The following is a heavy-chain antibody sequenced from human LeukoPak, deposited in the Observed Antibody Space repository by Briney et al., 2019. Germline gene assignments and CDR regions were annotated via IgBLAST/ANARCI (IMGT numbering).Heavy chain of an antibody. V-gene: IGHV4-30-4*01. Sequence: SQTLSLTCTVYGGSISIGDYYWSWIRQPPGKGLEWIGYIYYSGSTYYNPSLKSRVTISVDTSKNQFSLKLSSVTAADTAVYYCARWIRYFDWWEKTDYWGQGTLVTVSS. CDR1: GGSISIGDYY. CDR3: ARWIRYFDWWEKTDY. CDR2: IYYSGST. D-gene: IGHD3-9*01. J-gene: IGHJ4*02.